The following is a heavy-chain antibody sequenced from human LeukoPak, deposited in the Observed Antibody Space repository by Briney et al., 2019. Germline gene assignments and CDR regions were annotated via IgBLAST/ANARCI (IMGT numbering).Heavy chain of an antibody. J-gene: IGHJ5*01. V-gene: IGHV4-31*03. D-gene: IGHD5-12*01. CDR1: GGSISSGGYY. CDR2: IYYSGST. Sequence: SETLSLTCTVSGGSISSGGYYWSWIRQHPGKGLEWIGYIYYSGSTYYNPSLKSRVTISVDTSKNQFSLKLSSVTAADTAVYYCARHDGRGGATMGAFDFWGQGSLVTVSS. CDR3: ARHDGRGGATMGAFDF.